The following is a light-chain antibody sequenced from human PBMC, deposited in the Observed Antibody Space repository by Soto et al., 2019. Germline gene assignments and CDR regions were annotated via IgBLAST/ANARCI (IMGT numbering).Light chain of an antibody. Sequence: EVVMTQSPATLSVSPGERATLSCRARQSVSSTLAWYQQKPGQAPRLLIYGASTRATGIPARFSGSGSGTEFTLTISSLQSEDFAVYYCQQYSTWPLTFGGGTKVEIK. CDR3: QQYSTWPLT. CDR1: QSVSST. V-gene: IGKV3-15*01. J-gene: IGKJ4*01. CDR2: GAS.